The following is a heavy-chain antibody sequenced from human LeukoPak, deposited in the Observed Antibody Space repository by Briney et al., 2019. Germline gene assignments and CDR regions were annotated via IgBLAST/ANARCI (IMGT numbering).Heavy chain of an antibody. CDR2: ISGSGGST. Sequence: GGSLRLSCAASGFTFTSYAMSWVRQAPGKGLEWVSAISGSGGSTYYADSVKGRFTISRDNSKNTLYLQMNSLRAEDTAVYYCAKDLGSHAGPYNRFDPWGQGTLVTVSS. D-gene: IGHD3-10*01. V-gene: IGHV3-23*01. CDR3: AKDLGSHAGPYNRFDP. J-gene: IGHJ5*02. CDR1: GFTFTSYA.